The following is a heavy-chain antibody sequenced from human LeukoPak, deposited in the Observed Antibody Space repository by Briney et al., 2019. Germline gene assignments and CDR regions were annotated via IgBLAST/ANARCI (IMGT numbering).Heavy chain of an antibody. Sequence: SETLSLTCTVSGGSISSYYWSWIRQPPGKGLEWIGYIYYSGSTNYNPSLKSRVTISVDTSKNQFSLKLSSVTAADTAVYYCAKLKQEYSSGWYGGGPYWFDPWGQGTLVTVSS. CDR2: IYYSGST. D-gene: IGHD6-19*01. CDR3: AKLKQEYSSGWYGGGPYWFDP. J-gene: IGHJ5*02. CDR1: GGSISSYY. V-gene: IGHV4-59*01.